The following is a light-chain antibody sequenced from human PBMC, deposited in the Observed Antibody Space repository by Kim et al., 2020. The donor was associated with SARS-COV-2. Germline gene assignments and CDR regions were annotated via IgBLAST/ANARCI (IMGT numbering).Light chain of an antibody. J-gene: IGKJ2*01. CDR1: QRVNTY. V-gene: IGKV1-39*01. CDR3: QQTYSTPYT. CDR2: AAS. Sequence: SASVGYRVTITCRASQRVNTYLNWYQQKSGKAPKLLIYAASSLKSGVPSRFSGSGSGTDFTLTINSLQLEDFASYYCQQTYSTPYTFGQGTKLEI.